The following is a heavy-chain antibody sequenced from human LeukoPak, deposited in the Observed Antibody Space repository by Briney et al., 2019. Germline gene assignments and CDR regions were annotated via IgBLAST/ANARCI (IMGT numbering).Heavy chain of an antibody. V-gene: IGHV1-69*13. CDR1: GGTFSSYA. Sequence: SVKVSCKASGGTFSSYAISWVRQAPGQGLEWMGGIIPIFGTANYAQKFQGRVTITADESTSTAYMELSSLRSEDTAMYYCARGADLPYYMDVWGKGTTVTVSS. J-gene: IGHJ6*03. CDR3: ARGADLPYYMDV. CDR2: IIPIFGTA.